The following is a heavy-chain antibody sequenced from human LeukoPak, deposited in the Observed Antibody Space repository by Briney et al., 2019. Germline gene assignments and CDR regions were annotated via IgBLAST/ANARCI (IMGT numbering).Heavy chain of an antibody. J-gene: IGHJ6*02. CDR2: IYYSGST. CDR3: ASESSSWDYYYGMDV. CDR1: GGSISSSSYY. D-gene: IGHD6-13*01. V-gene: IGHV4-39*01. Sequence: PSETLSLTCTVSGGSISSSSYYWGWIRQPPGKGLEWIGSIYYSGSTYYNPSLKSRVTISVDTSKNQSSLKLSSVTAADTAVYYCASESSSWDYYYGMDVWGQGTTVTVSS.